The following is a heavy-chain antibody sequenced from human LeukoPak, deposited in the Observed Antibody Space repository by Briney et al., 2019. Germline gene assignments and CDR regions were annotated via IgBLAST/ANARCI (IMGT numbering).Heavy chain of an antibody. CDR1: GGTFSSYA. CDR3: ARDLMTTVTTGEFDP. D-gene: IGHD4-17*01. J-gene: IGHJ5*02. V-gene: IGHV1-69*13. CDR2: IIPIFGTA. Sequence: ASVKDFCKASGGTFSSYAISWVRQAPGQGLEWMGGIIPIFGTANYAQKFQGRVTITADESTSTAYMELSSLRSEDTAVYYCARDLMTTVTTGEFDPWGQGTLVTVSS.